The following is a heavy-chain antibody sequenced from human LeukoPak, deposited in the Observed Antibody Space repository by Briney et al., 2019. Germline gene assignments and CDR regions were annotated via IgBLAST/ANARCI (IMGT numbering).Heavy chain of an antibody. J-gene: IGHJ6*03. V-gene: IGHV3-7*01. D-gene: IGHD2-15*01. CDR2: INQDGSEK. CDR3: ARHSVSAPPYYYYYMDV. Sequence: GGSLRPSCAASGFTFSSYWMSWVRQAPGKGLEWVANINQDGSEKYYVDSVKGRFTISRDNAKNSLYLQMNSLRAEDTAVYYCARHSVSAPPYYYYYMDVWGKGTTVTISS. CDR1: GFTFSSYW.